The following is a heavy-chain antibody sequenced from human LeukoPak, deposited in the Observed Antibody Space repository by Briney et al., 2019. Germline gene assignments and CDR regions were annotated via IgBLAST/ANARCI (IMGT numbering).Heavy chain of an antibody. CDR1: GYTFIGYY. V-gene: IGHV1-2*04. CDR2: INPNSGGT. D-gene: IGHD6-19*01. J-gene: IGHJ4*02. Sequence: ASVKVSCKASGYTFIGYYMHWVRQAPGQGLEWMGWINPNSGGTNYAQKFQGWVTMTRDTSISTAYMELSRLRSDDTAVYYCARDLGYSSGVSDYWGQGTLVTVSS. CDR3: ARDLGYSSGVSDY.